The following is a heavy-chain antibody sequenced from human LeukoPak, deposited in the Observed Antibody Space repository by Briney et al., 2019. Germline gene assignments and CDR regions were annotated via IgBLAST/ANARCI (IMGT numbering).Heavy chain of an antibody. CDR2: ITGSGAVT. D-gene: IGHD4-11*01. J-gene: IGHJ6*03. Sequence: PGGSLSLSCAASVFTFISYSITGVGPATRRGRDWIAAITGSGAVTDSATPPTGRFTISRDNAKNSLYLQMNSLRAEDTAVYYCARGVPKTSYYYYMDVWGKGTTVTVSS. CDR3: ARGVPKTSYYYYMDV. V-gene: IGHV3-23*01. CDR1: VFTFISYS.